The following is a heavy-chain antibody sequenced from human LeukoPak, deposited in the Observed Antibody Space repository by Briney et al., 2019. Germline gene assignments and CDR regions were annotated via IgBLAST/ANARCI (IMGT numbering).Heavy chain of an antibody. Sequence: HTGGSLRLSCAASGFTFSSYWMNWVRQAPGKGLEGVANINQDGTRKYYVDSVKGRFTISRDNAKNSLYLQMNSLRAEDTALYYCAKDALGVAGTDTYFDLWGRGTLVTVSS. CDR2: INQDGTRK. CDR3: AKDALGVAGTDTYFDL. CDR1: GFTFSSYW. V-gene: IGHV3-7*03. J-gene: IGHJ2*01. D-gene: IGHD6-19*01.